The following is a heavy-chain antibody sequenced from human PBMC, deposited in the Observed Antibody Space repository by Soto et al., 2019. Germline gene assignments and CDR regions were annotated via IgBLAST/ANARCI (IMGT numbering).Heavy chain of an antibody. V-gene: IGHV1-8*01. CDR3: ARGPYYYDSSGYSWFDP. Sequence: QVQLVQSGAEVKKPGASVKVSCKASGYTFTSYDINWVRQATGQGLEWMGWMNPNSGNAGYAQKFQGRVTMTRNTSISTAYMELSSLRSEDTAVYYCARGPYYYDSSGYSWFDPWGQGTLVTVSS. CDR1: GYTFTSYD. J-gene: IGHJ5*02. CDR2: MNPNSGNA. D-gene: IGHD3-22*01.